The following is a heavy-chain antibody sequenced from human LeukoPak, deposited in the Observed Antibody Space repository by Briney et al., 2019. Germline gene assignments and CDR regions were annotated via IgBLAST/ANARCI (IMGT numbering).Heavy chain of an antibody. CDR3: ARDAPLYCSSTSCYTFDY. CDR2: IIPILGIA. J-gene: IGHJ4*02. V-gene: IGHV1-69*04. Sequence: SVKVCCKASGGTFSSYTISWVRQAPGQGLEWMGRIIPILGIANYAQKFQGRVTITADKSTSTAYMELSSLRSEDTAVYYCARDAPLYCSSTSCYTFDYWGQGTLVTVSS. CDR1: GGTFSSYT. D-gene: IGHD2-2*02.